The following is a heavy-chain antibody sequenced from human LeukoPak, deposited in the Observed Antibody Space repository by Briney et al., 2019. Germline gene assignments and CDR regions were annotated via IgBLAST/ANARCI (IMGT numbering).Heavy chain of an antibody. J-gene: IGHJ4*02. Sequence: GGSLRLSCAASGFTFSTYWMHWVRQAPGKGLLWVSLINSGGDDTRYADSVKGRFTISRDNAKNTLYLQMNSLRAEDTAVYYCARRIGYSSGHSAVYYFDYWGQGTLVTVSS. CDR1: GFTFSTYW. D-gene: IGHD6-19*01. CDR3: ARRIGYSSGHSAVYYFDY. CDR2: INSGGDDT. V-gene: IGHV3-74*01.